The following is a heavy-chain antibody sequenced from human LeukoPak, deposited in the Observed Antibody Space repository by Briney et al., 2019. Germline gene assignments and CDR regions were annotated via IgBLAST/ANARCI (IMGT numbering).Heavy chain of an antibody. CDR3: ARGARRITMIVVVMSWFDP. CDR2: INPNSGGT. CDR1: GYTFTGYY. J-gene: IGHJ5*02. D-gene: IGHD3-22*01. Sequence: GASVKVSCKTSGYTFTGYYIHWVRQAPGQGLEWMGWINPNSGGTNYAQKFQGRVTMTRDTSISTAYMELSRLRSDDTAVYYCARGARRITMIVVVMSWFDPWGQGTLVTVSS. V-gene: IGHV1-2*02.